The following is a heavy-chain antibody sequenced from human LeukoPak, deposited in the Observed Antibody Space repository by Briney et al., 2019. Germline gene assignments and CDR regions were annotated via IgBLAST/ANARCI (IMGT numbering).Heavy chain of an antibody. CDR2: INHSGSS. D-gene: IGHD5-18*01. CDR1: GGSFSAYY. V-gene: IGHV4-34*01. CDR3: APRGDIDHSYVYGKWFDP. Sequence: SSETLSLTCAVYGGSFSAYYWTWIRQPPGKGLEWIGEINHSGSSNYNSSLRSRVTISVDTSYKQFSLRLSSVTAADTAVYYCAPRGDIDHSYVYGKWFDPWGQGTRVTVSS. J-gene: IGHJ5*02.